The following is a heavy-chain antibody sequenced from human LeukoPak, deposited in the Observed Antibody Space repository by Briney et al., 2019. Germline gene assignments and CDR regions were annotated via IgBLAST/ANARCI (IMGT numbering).Heavy chain of an antibody. V-gene: IGHV3-21*01. CDR1: GLTFSAYS. J-gene: IGHJ4*02. D-gene: IGHD3-22*01. CDR2: ISSSGSYK. Sequence: GRSLRLSCAASGLTFSAYSMNWVRQAPGKGLEWVSSISSSGSYKYYADSMKGRFTISRDNAKNSLFLQMNSLRAEDTAVYYCAKDGEYYYDSSGYYAIDHWGRGTLVTVSS. CDR3: AKDGEYYYDSSGYYAIDH.